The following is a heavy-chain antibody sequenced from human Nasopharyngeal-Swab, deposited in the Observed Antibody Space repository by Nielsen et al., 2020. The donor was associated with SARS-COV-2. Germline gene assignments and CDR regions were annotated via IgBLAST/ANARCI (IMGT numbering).Heavy chain of an antibody. J-gene: IGHJ4*02. D-gene: IGHD1-26*01. CDR1: GASITSGGYY. CDR3: ARGWAGHYFDY. Sequence: LSLTCTVSGASITSGGYYWSWIRHLPGRGLEWTGYIYYSGNTFYNPSLKSRVTMSVDTSENQFSLNLNSVTAADTAVYYCARGWAGHYFDYWGQGTLVTVSS. CDR2: IYYSGNT. V-gene: IGHV4-31*03.